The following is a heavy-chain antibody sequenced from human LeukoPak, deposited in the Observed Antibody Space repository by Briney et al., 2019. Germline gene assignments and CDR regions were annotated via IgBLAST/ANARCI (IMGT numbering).Heavy chain of an antibody. J-gene: IGHJ4*02. CDR2: IYTSGST. CDR3: ARGITYYDFWSGYYTSWGYYFDY. Sequence: NASETLSLTCTVSGGSISSYYWSWIRQPAGKGLEWIGRIYTSGSTNYNPSLKSRVTMSVDTSKNQFSLKLSSVTAADTAVYYCARGITYYDFWSGYYTSWGYYFDYWGQGTLVTVSS. CDR1: GGSISSYY. D-gene: IGHD3-3*01. V-gene: IGHV4-4*07.